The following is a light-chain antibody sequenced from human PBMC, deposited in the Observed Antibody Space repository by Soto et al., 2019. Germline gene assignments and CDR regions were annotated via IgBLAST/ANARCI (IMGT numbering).Light chain of an antibody. CDR3: QQYTNWWT. CDR1: QSVSNN. V-gene: IGKV3-15*01. CDR2: GAS. J-gene: IGKJ1*01. Sequence: EIVMTQSPATRSVSPGERATLSCRASQSVSNNLAWYQKKPGQAPRLLIYGASTRATGIPARFSGSGSGTEFTLTISSLQSEDFAVYYCQQYTNWWTFGQGTRVEVK.